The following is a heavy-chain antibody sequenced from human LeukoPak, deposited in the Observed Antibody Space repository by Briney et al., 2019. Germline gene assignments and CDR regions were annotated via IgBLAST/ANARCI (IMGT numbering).Heavy chain of an antibody. J-gene: IGHJ6*02. V-gene: IGHV1-69*04. Sequence: GSSVKVSCKASGGTFSSYAISWVRQAPGQGLEWMGRIIPILGIANYAQKFQGRVTITADKPTSTAYMELSSLRSEDTAVYYCARGYSGSNRDYYYYGMDVWGQGTTVTVSS. CDR3: ARGYSGSNRDYYYYGMDV. CDR1: GGTFSSYA. CDR2: IIPILGIA. D-gene: IGHD1-26*01.